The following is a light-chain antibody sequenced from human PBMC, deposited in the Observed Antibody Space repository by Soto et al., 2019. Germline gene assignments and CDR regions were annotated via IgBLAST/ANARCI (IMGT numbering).Light chain of an antibody. J-gene: IGKJ4*01. Sequence: EIVLTQSPATLSLSPGERATLSCRASQSVSYYLAWYQQKPGQAPRLLIYDASNRATGIPARFSGSGSGTDFTLTISGLEPEDFAVYYCHQYYKWPLTFGGGTKVDIK. CDR3: HQYYKWPLT. CDR2: DAS. CDR1: QSVSYY. V-gene: IGKV3-11*01.